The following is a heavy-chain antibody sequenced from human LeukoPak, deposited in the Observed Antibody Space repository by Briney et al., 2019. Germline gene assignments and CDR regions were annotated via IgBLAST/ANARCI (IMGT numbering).Heavy chain of an antibody. CDR1: GGTFSSYA. J-gene: IGHJ4*02. CDR2: ISYDGSNK. D-gene: IGHD3-10*01. Sequence: SCKASGGTFSSYAMHWVRQAPGKGLEWVAAISYDGSNKYYADSVKGRFTISRDNSKNTLYLQMNSLRAEDTAVYYCARDRGPFDYWGQGTLVTVSS. CDR3: ARDRGPFDY. V-gene: IGHV3-30*04.